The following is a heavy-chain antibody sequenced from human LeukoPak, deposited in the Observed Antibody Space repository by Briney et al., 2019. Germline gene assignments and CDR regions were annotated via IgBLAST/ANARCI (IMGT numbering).Heavy chain of an antibody. CDR2: ISSSSSTI. J-gene: IGHJ4*02. CDR1: GFTFSSYS. D-gene: IGHD6-19*01. Sequence: GGSLRLSCAASGFTFSSYSMNWVRQAPGKGLEGVSYISSSSSTIYYADSVKGRFTIFRDNAKNSLYLQMNSLRAEDTAVYYCARYSGWYYFDYWGQGTLVTVSS. CDR3: ARYSGWYYFDY. V-gene: IGHV3-48*04.